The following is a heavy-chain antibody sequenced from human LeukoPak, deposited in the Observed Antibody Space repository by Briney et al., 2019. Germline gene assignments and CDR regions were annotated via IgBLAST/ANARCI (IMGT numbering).Heavy chain of an antibody. CDR2: INHSGST. CDR1: GGSFSGYY. J-gene: IGHJ3*02. CDR3: ARGHVLRYFDWLPKYDAFDI. D-gene: IGHD3-9*01. Sequence: ETLSLTCAVYGGSFSGYYWSWIRQPPGKGLEWIGEINHSGSTNYNPSLKSRVTISVDTSKNQFSLKLSSVTAADTAVYYCARGHVLRYFDWLPKYDAFDIWGQGTMVTVSS. V-gene: IGHV4-34*01.